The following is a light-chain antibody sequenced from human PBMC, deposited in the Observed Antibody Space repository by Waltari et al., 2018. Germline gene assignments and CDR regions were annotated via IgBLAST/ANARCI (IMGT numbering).Light chain of an antibody. CDR3: QQYYDTPYT. Sequence: DIVMTQSPASLTVSLGERATINCKSRRSVLYNSNNKNYLAWYQQKPGQPPKFLIYWASTRESGVPDRFSGSGSGTDFTLTISTLQAEDVAVYYCQQYYDTPYTFGQGTKLEIK. V-gene: IGKV4-1*01. CDR1: RSVLYNSNNKNY. J-gene: IGKJ2*01. CDR2: WAS.